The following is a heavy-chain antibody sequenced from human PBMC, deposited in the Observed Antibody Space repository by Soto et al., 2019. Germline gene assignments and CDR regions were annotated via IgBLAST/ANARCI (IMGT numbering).Heavy chain of an antibody. Sequence: GASVKVSCKASGYTFTSYGISWVRQAPGQGLEWMGWISAYNGNTNYAQKLQGRDTMTTDTSTSTAYMELRSLRSDDTAVYYCARLDPHFIRSREQQLYYFDYWGQGTLVTVSS. CDR3: ARLDPHFIRSREQQLYYFDY. CDR2: ISAYNGNT. D-gene: IGHD6-13*01. J-gene: IGHJ4*02. CDR1: GYTFTSYG. V-gene: IGHV1-18*01.